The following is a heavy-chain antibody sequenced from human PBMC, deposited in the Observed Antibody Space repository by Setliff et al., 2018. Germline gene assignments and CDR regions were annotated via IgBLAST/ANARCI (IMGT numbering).Heavy chain of an antibody. Sequence: ASVKVSCQASGGTFSSYAISWVRQAPGQGLEWMGGIIPILGIANYAQKFQGRVTITADESTSTAYMELSSLRSEDTAVYYCARDRNYYGSGSYYNADAFDIWGQGTMVTVSS. J-gene: IGHJ3*02. V-gene: IGHV1-69*10. D-gene: IGHD3-10*01. CDR2: IIPILGIA. CDR1: GGTFSSYA. CDR3: ARDRNYYGSGSYYNADAFDI.